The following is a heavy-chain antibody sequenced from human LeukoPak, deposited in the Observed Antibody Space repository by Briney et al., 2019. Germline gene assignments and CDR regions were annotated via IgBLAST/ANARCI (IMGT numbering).Heavy chain of an antibody. J-gene: IGHJ5*02. V-gene: IGHV4-34*01. Sequence: SETLSLTRAVYGGSFSGYYWSWIRQPPGKGLEWIGEINHSGSTNYNPSLKSRVTISVDTSKNQFSLKLSSVTAADAAVYYCARGRGYNYGYCWFDPWGQGTLVTVSS. CDR1: GGSFSGYY. D-gene: IGHD5-18*01. CDR3: ARGRGYNYGYCWFDP. CDR2: INHSGST.